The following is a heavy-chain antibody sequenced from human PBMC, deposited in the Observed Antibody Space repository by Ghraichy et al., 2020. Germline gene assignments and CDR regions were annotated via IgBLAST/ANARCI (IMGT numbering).Heavy chain of an antibody. V-gene: IGHV3-23*01. J-gene: IGHJ6*02. D-gene: IGHD5-12*01. CDR1: GFTFTNHA. Sequence: GGSLRLSCAASGFTFTNHAMNWVRQAPGKGLEWVSAISVGGDITFYADSVKGRFTISRDNSKNTLYLQMNTLRADDTAVYYCATRGLSGYPYAYYGLDVWGQGTTVTVSS. CDR2: ISVGGDIT. CDR3: ATRGLSGYPYAYYGLDV.